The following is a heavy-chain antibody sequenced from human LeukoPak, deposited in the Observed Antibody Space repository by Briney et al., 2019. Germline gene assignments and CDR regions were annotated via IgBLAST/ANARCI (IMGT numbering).Heavy chain of an antibody. Sequence: GGSLRLSRAASGFTFSSYSMNWVRQAPGKGLEWVSSISSSSNYIYYADSVKGRFTISRDNAKNSLYLQMNSLRAEDTAVYYCARGFGPVYGSGTYYFDYWGQGTLVTVSS. CDR1: GFTFSSYS. CDR3: ARGFGPVYGSGTYYFDY. V-gene: IGHV3-21*01. CDR2: ISSSSNYI. J-gene: IGHJ4*02. D-gene: IGHD3-10*01.